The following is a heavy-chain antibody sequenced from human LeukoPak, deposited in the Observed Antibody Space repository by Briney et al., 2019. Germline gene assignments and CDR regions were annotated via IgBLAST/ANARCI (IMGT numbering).Heavy chain of an antibody. CDR3: ARAYPVTSGSYYAPFDY. D-gene: IGHD1-26*01. Sequence: GGSLRLSWAASGFTFSSYGMHWVRQAPGKGLDFMAVISYDESNKYYADSVRGRFTISRDNSKNTLYLQMNSLRAEDTAVYFCARAYPVTSGSYYAPFDYWGPGTLVTVSS. CDR1: GFTFSSYG. V-gene: IGHV3-30*19. CDR2: ISYDESNK. J-gene: IGHJ4*02.